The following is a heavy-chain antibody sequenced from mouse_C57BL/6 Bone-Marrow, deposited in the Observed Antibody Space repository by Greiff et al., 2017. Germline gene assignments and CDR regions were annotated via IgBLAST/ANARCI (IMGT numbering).Heavy chain of an antibody. CDR3: TRENVRRNYFDY. V-gene: IGHV1-15*01. CDR1: GYTFTDYE. Sequence: VQLQQSGAELVRPGASVTLSCKASGYTFTDYEMHWVKQTPVHGLEWIGAIDPETGGTDYNQKFKGKAILTADKSSSTAYMELRSLTSEDSAVYYCTRENVRRNYFDYWGQGTTLTVSS. J-gene: IGHJ2*01. CDR2: IDPETGGT.